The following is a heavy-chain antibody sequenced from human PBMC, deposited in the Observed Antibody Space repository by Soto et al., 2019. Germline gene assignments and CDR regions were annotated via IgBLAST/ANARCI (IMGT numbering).Heavy chain of an antibody. D-gene: IGHD5-12*01. V-gene: IGHV3-9*01. CDR3: AKDNDLARDALLVY. Sequence: EVQLVESGGGSVQPGRSLRLACAASGFSFDDYGMHWVRQGPGKGLEWVSGISWNSGDIYYADSVKVRFTIPRDNAKRSLYPQMNSLRTEGTALYHCAKDNDLARDALLVYWGQGILVTVSS. CDR2: ISWNSGDI. J-gene: IGHJ4*02. CDR1: GFSFDDYG.